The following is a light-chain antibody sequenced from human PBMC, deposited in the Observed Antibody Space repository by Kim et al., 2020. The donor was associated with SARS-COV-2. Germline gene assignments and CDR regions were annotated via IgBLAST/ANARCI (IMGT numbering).Light chain of an antibody. V-gene: IGKV1-39*01. J-gene: IGKJ2*01. Sequence: ASVGHRVTITCRASQIIGTYLNWYQQQPGEAPKLLIYDASNLQSGVPSRFNGRGSGTDFTLTISSLQREDSAAYYCQQSNSPPFTFGQGTKVEIK. CDR1: QIIGTY. CDR2: DAS. CDR3: QQSNSPPFT.